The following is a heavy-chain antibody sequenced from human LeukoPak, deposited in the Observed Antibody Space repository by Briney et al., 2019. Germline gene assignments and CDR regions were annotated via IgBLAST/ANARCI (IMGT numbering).Heavy chain of an antibody. CDR2: IGTAGDP. CDR1: GFTFSSYD. D-gene: IGHD6-19*01. CDR3: ARVVGDSSGWYYFDY. J-gene: IGHJ4*02. Sequence: GGSLRLSCAASGFTFSSYDMHWVRQATGKGLEWVSAIGTAGDPYYPGSVKGRFTISRENAKNSLYLQMNSLRAGDTAVYYCARVVGDSSGWYYFDYWGQGTLVTVSS. V-gene: IGHV3-13*05.